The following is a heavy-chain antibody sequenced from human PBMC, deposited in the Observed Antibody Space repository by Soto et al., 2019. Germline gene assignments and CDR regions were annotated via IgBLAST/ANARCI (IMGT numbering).Heavy chain of an antibody. D-gene: IGHD6-13*01. Sequence: ASVKVSCKASGGTFSSYAISWVRQAPGQGLEWMGGIIPIFGTANYAQKFQGRVTITADKSTSTAYMELSSLRSEDTAVYYCASAAQQLVTEDWFDPWGQGTLVTVS. CDR2: IIPIFGTA. CDR3: ASAAQQLVTEDWFDP. J-gene: IGHJ5*02. V-gene: IGHV1-69*06. CDR1: GGTFSSYA.